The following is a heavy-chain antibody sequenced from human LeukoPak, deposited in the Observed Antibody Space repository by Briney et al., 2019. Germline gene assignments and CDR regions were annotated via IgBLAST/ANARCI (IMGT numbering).Heavy chain of an antibody. D-gene: IGHD4-17*01. CDR3: ARDPAHYLRYGYFDY. CDR1: GFTFDDYA. CDR2: ISWNSGSI. J-gene: IGHJ4*02. Sequence: GGSLRLSCAASGFTFDDYAMHWVRQAPGKGLEWVSGISWNSGSIGYADSVKGRFTISRDNAKNSLYLQMNSRRAEDSALYYCARDPAHYLRYGYFDYWGQGTLVTVSS. V-gene: IGHV3-9*01.